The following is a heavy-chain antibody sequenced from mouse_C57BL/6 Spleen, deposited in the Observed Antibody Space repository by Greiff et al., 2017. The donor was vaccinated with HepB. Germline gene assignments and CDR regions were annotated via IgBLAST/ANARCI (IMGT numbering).Heavy chain of an antibody. V-gene: IGHV1-61*01. CDR3: ARRSYYGSSYLGYFDV. J-gene: IGHJ1*01. CDR1: GYTFTSYW. D-gene: IGHD1-1*01. CDR2: IYPSDSET. Sequence: VQLQQSGAELVRPGSSVKLSCKASGYTFTSYWMDWVKQRPGQGLEWIGNIYPSDSETHYNQKFKDKATLTVDKSSSTAYMQLSSLTSEDSAVYYCARRSYYGSSYLGYFDVWGPGTTVTVSS.